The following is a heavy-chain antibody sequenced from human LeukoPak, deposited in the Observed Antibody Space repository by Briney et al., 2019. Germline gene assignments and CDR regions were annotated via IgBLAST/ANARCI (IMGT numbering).Heavy chain of an antibody. CDR3: VRHGTARAPERPVDY. J-gene: IGHJ4*02. D-gene: IGHD1-1*01. Sequence: SETLSLTCTVSGGSISSSSYYWGWIRQPPGKGLEWIGSIYYSGSTYYNPSLKSRVTISVDTSKNQFSLKLSSVTAADTAVYYCVRHGTARAPERPVDYWGQGTLVTVSS. CDR1: GGSISSSSYY. CDR2: IYYSGST. V-gene: IGHV4-39*01.